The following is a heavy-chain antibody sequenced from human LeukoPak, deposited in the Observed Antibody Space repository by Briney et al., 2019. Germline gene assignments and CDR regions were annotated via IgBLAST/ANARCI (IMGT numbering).Heavy chain of an antibody. D-gene: IGHD3-22*01. CDR2: IYTSGST. Sequence: NPSETLSLTCTVSGGSISSGSYYWSWIRQPAGKGLEWIGRIYTSGSTNYNPSLKSRVTISVDTSKNQFSLKLSSVTAADTAVYYCASLADNDPFDVWGQGTMVTVSS. V-gene: IGHV4-61*02. CDR3: ASLADNDPFDV. J-gene: IGHJ3*01. CDR1: GGSISSGSYY.